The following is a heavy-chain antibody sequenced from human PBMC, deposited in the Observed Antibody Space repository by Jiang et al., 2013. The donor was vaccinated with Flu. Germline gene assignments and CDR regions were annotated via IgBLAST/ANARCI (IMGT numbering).Heavy chain of an antibody. CDR2: GST. J-gene: IGHJ3*02. D-gene: IGHD5-12*01. CDR3: ARERGVIVATTEGGDAFDI. V-gene: IGHV1-46*01. Sequence: GSTSYAQKFQGRVTMTRDTSTSTVYMELSSLRSEDTAVYYCARERGVIVATTEGGDAFDIWGQGTMVTVSS.